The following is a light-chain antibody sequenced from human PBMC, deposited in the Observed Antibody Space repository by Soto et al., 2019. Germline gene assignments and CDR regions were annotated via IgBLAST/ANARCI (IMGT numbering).Light chain of an antibody. V-gene: IGKV3-20*01. CDR3: QQYGSSPQT. Sequence: EIVLTQSPGTLSLSPGERATLSCRASQSVSSSYLAWYQQKGGQAPRLLIYGASRRATGIPNRFSGSGSGTDFTLTISRLEPEDFAVYYCQQYGSSPQTFGQGTKVEIK. CDR1: QSVSSSY. J-gene: IGKJ1*01. CDR2: GAS.